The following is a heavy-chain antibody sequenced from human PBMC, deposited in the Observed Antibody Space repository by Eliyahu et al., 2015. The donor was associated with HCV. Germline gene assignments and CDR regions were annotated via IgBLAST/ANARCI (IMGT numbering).Heavy chain of an antibody. CDR2: IFWDDDK. J-gene: IGHJ3*01. D-gene: IGHD1-26*01. CDR3: AHRRPLGIVRAGAGTFDV. V-gene: IGHV2-5*02. CDR1: GFSLTTSGMG. Sequence: QITLKESGPTLVKPTQTLTLTCTFSGFSLTTSGMGVGWIRQPPGKALEWLALIFWDDDKRYRPSLKSRLSISKDTSKNQVVLTMTNMDPVDTATYYCAHRRPLGIVRAGAGTFDVWGQGTMVTVSS.